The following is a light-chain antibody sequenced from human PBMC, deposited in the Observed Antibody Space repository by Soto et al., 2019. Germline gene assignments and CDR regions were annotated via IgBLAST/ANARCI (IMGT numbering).Light chain of an antibody. CDR1: QDIRNR. J-gene: IGKJ3*01. CDR2: DAS. V-gene: IGKV1-33*01. CDR3: HPYYNPLRLT. Sequence: DIQMTQSPPSLSASVGDRVTITCQASQDIRNRLNWYRQKPGKAPEVLIYDASNLATGVPSRFTGSGSDIDFTLSISSLQPEDIATYYCHPYYNPLRLTIGPGTKVNIQ.